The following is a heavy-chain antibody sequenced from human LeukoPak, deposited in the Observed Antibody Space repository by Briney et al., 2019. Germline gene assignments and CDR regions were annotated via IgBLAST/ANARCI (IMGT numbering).Heavy chain of an antibody. CDR3: ARDPGHSNYINDY. CDR2: ISSDGTNT. D-gene: IGHD4-11*01. V-gene: IGHV3-74*01. Sequence: GGSPRLSCAASGFTFSNYWMHWVRQIPGKGLVWVSRISSDGTNTRYADSVKGRFTISRDNAENSLYLQMTSLRAEDTAVYYCARDPGHSNYINDYWGQGTLVTVSS. J-gene: IGHJ4*02. CDR1: GFTFSNYW.